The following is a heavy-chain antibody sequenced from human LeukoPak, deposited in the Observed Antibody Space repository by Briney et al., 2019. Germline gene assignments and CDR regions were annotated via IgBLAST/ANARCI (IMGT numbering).Heavy chain of an antibody. V-gene: IGHV3-53*04. D-gene: IGHD3-16*02. CDR2: IYSGGST. J-gene: IGHJ4*02. CDR1: GSTVSSNY. Sequence: PGGSLRLSCAASGSTVSSNYMSWVRQAPGKGLEWVSVIYSGGSTYYADSVKGRFTISRHNSKNTLYLQMNSLRAEDTAVYYCARLSHPSFFDYWGQGTLVTVSS. CDR3: ARLSHPSFFDY.